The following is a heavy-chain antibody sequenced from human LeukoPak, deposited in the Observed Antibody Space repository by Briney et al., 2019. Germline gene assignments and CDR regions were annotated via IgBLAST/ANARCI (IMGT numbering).Heavy chain of an antibody. D-gene: IGHD6-13*01. Sequence: ASVKVSCKASGYTFTSYYMHWVRQAPGQGLEWMGIINPSGGSTSYAQKFQGRVTITADKSTSTAYMELSSLRSEDTAVYYCARGVAAIAFDIWGQGTMVTVSS. CDR2: INPSGGST. V-gene: IGHV1-46*01. J-gene: IGHJ3*02. CDR3: ARGVAAIAFDI. CDR1: GYTFTSYY.